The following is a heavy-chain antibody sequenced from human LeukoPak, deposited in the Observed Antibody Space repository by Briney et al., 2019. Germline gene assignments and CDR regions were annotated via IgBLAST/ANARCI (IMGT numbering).Heavy chain of an antibody. Sequence: ASVTVSCKASGYTFTGYYMHWVRQAPGQGLEWMGWINPNSGGTNYAQKFQGRVTMTRDTSISTAYMELSRLRSDDTAVYYCARSIAARLPGLTSWGQGTLVTVSS. V-gene: IGHV1-2*02. J-gene: IGHJ5*02. CDR3: ARSIAARLPGLTS. CDR2: INPNSGGT. CDR1: GYTFTGYY. D-gene: IGHD6-6*01.